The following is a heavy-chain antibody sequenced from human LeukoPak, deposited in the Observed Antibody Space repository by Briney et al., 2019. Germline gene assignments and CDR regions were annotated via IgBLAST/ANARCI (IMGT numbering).Heavy chain of an antibody. Sequence: GGSLRLSCAASGFTFSSYAMSWVRQAPGKGLEWVSAISGSGGSTYYADSVKGRFTNSRDNSKNTLYLQMNSLRAEDTAVYYCAKSAYTYCSSTSCYFDYGMDVWGQGTTVTVSS. CDR3: AKSAYTYCSSTSCYFDYGMDV. CDR1: GFTFSSYA. V-gene: IGHV3-23*01. D-gene: IGHD2-2*01. J-gene: IGHJ6*02. CDR2: ISGSGGST.